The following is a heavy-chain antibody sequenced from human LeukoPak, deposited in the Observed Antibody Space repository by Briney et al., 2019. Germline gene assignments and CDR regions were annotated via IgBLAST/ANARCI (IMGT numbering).Heavy chain of an antibody. CDR2: ISDDGRNK. CDR3: AQDRETTASGTFDY. D-gene: IGHD6-13*01. Sequence: PGRSLRLSCAASGFTFNNYGMHYVRQAPGKGLEWVAVISDDGRNKNYADSVKGRFTISRDNSNNTLYLQMNSLRAEDTGVYYCAQDRETTASGTFDYWGQGTLVTVSS. V-gene: IGHV3-30*18. CDR1: GFTFNNYG. J-gene: IGHJ4*02.